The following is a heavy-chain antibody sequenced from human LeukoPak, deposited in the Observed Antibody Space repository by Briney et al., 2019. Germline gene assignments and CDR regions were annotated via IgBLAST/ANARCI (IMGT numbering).Heavy chain of an antibody. CDR2: IHPSMML. V-gene: IGHV4-31*11. CDR1: GASFNSDDQY. CDR3: STVLYIRKLGY. J-gene: IGHJ4*02. D-gene: IGHD3-3*02. Sequence: SQTLCLTCAVSGASFNSDDQYWDWVRQSRGKGLEWIVSIHPSMMLYNNPPLESRVTMSRDTSKNQFSLKLNSVTAADTAVYFCSTVLYIRKLGYWGQGILVTVSS.